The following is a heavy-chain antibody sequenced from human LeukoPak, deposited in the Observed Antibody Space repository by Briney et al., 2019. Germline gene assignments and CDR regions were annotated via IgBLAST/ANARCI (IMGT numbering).Heavy chain of an antibody. CDR2: MNPNSGNT. J-gene: IGHJ5*02. CDR3: ARGRGSYRNNWFDP. D-gene: IGHD1-26*01. V-gene: IGHV1-8*01. Sequence: ASVKVSCTASRYTFTSYDINWVRQATGQGLEWMGWMNPNSGNTGYAQKFQGRVTMTRNTSISTAYMELSSLRSEDTAVYYCARGRGSYRNNWFDPWGQGTLVTVSS. CDR1: RYTFTSYD.